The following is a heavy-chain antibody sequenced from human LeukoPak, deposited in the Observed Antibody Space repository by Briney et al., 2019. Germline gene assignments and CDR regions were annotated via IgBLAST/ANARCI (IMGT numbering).Heavy chain of an antibody. CDR2: INPNSGGT. J-gene: IGHJ6*03. Sequence: ASVKVSCXASGYTFTGYYMHWVRQAPGQGLEWMEWINPNSGGTNYAQKFQGRVTMTRDTSISTAYMELSRLRSDDTAVYYCAREGGGDTAGYYMDVWGKGTTVTVSS. D-gene: IGHD2-21*01. CDR3: AREGGGDTAGYYMDV. CDR1: GYTFTGYY. V-gene: IGHV1-2*02.